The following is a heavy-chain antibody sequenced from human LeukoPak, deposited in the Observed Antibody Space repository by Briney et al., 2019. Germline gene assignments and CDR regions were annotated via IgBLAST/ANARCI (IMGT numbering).Heavy chain of an antibody. Sequence: GGSLRLSCTASGFRFSTFGMHWVRQAPGKGLEWVADIWYDGSNTNYGDSVKGRFTISRDNSNYMLFLQMNSLRAEDTAVYYCARNRNEYYDTMGYYFDYWGQGTLVTVSS. CDR3: ARNRNEYYDTMGYYFDY. CDR2: IWYDGSNT. J-gene: IGHJ4*02. V-gene: IGHV3-33*01. D-gene: IGHD3-22*01. CDR1: GFRFSTFG.